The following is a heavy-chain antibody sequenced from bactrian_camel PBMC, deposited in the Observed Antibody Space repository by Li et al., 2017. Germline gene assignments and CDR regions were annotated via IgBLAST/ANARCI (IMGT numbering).Heavy chain of an antibody. D-gene: IGHD7*01. CDR1: GFTLSNYG. Sequence: HVQLVESGGGLVQPGGSLRLSCAASGFTLSNYGMYWVRQAPGKGLEWVSRIIHDGDTTSYADSVKGRFTISRDNAKNTLYLKLNSLRTEDTAMYYCAVSTTSYSPVFGQGTQVTVS. CDR2: IIHDGDTT. V-gene: IGHV3S1*01. J-gene: IGHJ4*01.